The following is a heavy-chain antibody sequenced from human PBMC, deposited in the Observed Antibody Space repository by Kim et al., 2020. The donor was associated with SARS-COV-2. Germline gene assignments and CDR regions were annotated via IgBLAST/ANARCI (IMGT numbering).Heavy chain of an antibody. V-gene: IGHV4-39*01. CDR3: ARRDSSGYYSQGVFDY. Sequence: SETLSLTCTVSGGSISSSSYYWGWIRQPPGKGLEWIGSIYYSGSTYYNPSLKSRVTISVDTSKNQFSLKLSSVTAADTAVYYCARRDSSGYYSQGVFDYWGQGTLVTVSS. J-gene: IGHJ4*02. CDR2: IYYSGST. D-gene: IGHD3-22*01. CDR1: GGSISSSSYY.